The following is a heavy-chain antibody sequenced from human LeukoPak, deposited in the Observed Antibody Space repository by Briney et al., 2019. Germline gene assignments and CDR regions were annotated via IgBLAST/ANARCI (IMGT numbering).Heavy chain of an antibody. Sequence: KTSETLSLTCTVSGGSISSGGYDWSWIRQHPGKGLEWIGYIYYSGSTYYNPSLKSRVTISVDTSKNQFSLKLSSVTAADTAVYYCARAGTTDYWGQGTLVTVSS. V-gene: IGHV4-31*03. J-gene: IGHJ4*02. D-gene: IGHD1-14*01. CDR1: GGSISSGGYD. CDR2: IYYSGST. CDR3: ARAGTTDY.